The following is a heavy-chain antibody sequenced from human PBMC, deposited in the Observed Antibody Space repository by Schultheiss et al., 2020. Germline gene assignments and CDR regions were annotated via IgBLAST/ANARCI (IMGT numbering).Heavy chain of an antibody. CDR3: ARERWDGSGNSYFDY. V-gene: IGHV4-59*12. D-gene: IGHD3-10*01. CDR1: GASITTYY. CDR2: VHDSGST. Sequence: SETLSLTCTVSGASITTYYWAWIRQPPGKGLEWIGYVHDSGSTHYSPSLKSRVTISVDTSKNQFSLKLSSVTAADTAVYYCARERWDGSGNSYFDYWGQGTLVNVSS. J-gene: IGHJ4*02.